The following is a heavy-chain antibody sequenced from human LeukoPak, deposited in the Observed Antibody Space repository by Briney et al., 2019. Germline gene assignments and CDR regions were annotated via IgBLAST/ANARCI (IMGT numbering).Heavy chain of an antibody. D-gene: IGHD1-26*01. CDR2: ISSRSSYI. CDR1: GFTFSSYS. V-gene: IGHV3-21*01. Sequence: PGGPLRLSCAASGFTFSSYSMNWVRQAPGKGLEWVSSISSRSSYIYYADSVKGRFTISRDNAKNSLYLQMNSLRAEDTAVYYCARDHSGSYYPYFDYWGQGTLVTVSS. CDR3: ARDHSGSYYPYFDY. J-gene: IGHJ4*02.